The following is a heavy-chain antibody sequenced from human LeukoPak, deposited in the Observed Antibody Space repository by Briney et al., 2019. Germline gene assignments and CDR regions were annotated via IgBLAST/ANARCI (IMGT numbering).Heavy chain of an antibody. CDR1: GFTFDDYA. Sequence: PGGSLRLSCAASGFTFDDYAMHWVRQAPGKGLEWVSGISWNRGSIGYADSVKGRFTISRDNAKNSLYLQMNSLRAEDTALYYCAKGRVGQWLAKFDYWGQGTLVTVSS. V-gene: IGHV3-9*01. D-gene: IGHD6-19*01. J-gene: IGHJ4*02. CDR3: AKGRVGQWLAKFDY. CDR2: ISWNRGSI.